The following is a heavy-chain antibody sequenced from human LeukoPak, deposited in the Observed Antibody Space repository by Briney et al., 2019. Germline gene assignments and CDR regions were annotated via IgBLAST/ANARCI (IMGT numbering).Heavy chain of an antibody. Sequence: GGSLRLSCGASGFTFSDYYMIWIRQAPGKGLEWVGRIKSKTDGGATDYAAPVKGRFTISRDDSENTLYLLMNSLKTEDTAVYYCTTLRYGDYNNCWGQGTLATVSS. CDR2: IKSKTDGGAT. CDR3: TTLRYGDYNNC. CDR1: GFTFSDYY. V-gene: IGHV3-15*01. D-gene: IGHD4-17*01. J-gene: IGHJ4*02.